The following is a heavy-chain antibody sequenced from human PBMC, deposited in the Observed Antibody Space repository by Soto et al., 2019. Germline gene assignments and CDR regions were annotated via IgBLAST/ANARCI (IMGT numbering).Heavy chain of an antibody. J-gene: IGHJ4*02. V-gene: IGHV4-4*02. CDR3: ACNGYYSIDY. CDR1: LGSITSTSW. D-gene: IGHD3-3*01. CDR2: IYHSGST. Sequence: PSETLSLTCAVSLGSITSTSWWSWVRQPPGKGLEWIGEIYHSGSTNYNPSLKSRVTISVDKSKNQFSLILSSVTAADTAVYYCACNGYYSIDYWGQGTLVTSPQ.